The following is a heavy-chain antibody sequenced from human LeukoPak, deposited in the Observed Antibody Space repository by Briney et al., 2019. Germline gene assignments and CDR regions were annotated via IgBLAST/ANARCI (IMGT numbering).Heavy chain of an antibody. J-gene: IGHJ5*02. CDR2: INPNSGGT. V-gene: IGHV1-2*02. D-gene: IGHD3/OR15-3a*01. CDR3: ARVSLDWGGEFDP. CDR1: GYTFTGYY. Sequence: EASVKVSCKASGYTFTGYYMHWVRQAPGQGLEWMGWINPNSGGTNYAQKFQGRVTMTRDTSISTAYMELSRLRSDDTAVYYCARVSLDWGGEFDPWGQGTLVTVSS.